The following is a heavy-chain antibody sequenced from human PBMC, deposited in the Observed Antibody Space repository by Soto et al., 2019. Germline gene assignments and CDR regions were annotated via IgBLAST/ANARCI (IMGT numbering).Heavy chain of an antibody. CDR2: INQDGSES. V-gene: IGHV3-7*01. J-gene: IGHJ4*02. D-gene: IGHD2-2*01. CDR1: GLTFSNYW. Sequence: ESGGGLVQPGGSLRLSCVVSGLTFSNYWMSWVRQAPGKGLEWVANINQDGSESYYVDSVKGRFTISRDNAKNSLYLQMTSLRAKDTAVYYCARPARECSSPGCANWGQGTLVTVSS. CDR3: ARPARECSSPGCAN.